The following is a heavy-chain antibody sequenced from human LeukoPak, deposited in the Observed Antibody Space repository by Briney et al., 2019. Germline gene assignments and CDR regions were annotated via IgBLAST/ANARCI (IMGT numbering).Heavy chain of an antibody. CDR1: GSSISSGGYY. CDR2: IYYSGST. D-gene: IGHD3-16*01. CDR3: ASRGGGPTDY. V-gene: IGHV4-39*01. Sequence: SETLSLTCTVSGSSISSGGYYWGWSRHPPGKGLEWIGSIYYSGSTYYNPSLKSRVAISVDTSKNQFSLKLSSVTGADTAVYYCASRGGGPTDYWGQGTLVSVSS. J-gene: IGHJ4*02.